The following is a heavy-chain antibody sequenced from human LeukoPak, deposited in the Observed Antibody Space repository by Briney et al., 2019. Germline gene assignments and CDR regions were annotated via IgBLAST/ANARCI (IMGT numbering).Heavy chain of an antibody. CDR3: ARDDAFVVVPAAIFWPLDY. CDR2: ISAYNGNT. J-gene: IGHJ4*02. D-gene: IGHD2-2*01. Sequence: ASVKVSCKASGYTFTSYGISWVRQAPGQGLEWMGWISAYNGNTNYAQKLQGRVTMTTDTSTSTAYMELRSLRSDDTAVYYCARDDAFVVVPAAIFWPLDYWGRGTLVTVSS. V-gene: IGHV1-18*01. CDR1: GYTFTSYG.